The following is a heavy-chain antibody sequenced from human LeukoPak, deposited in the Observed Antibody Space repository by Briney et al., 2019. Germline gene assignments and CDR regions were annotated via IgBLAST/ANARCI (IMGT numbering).Heavy chain of an antibody. CDR2: ISSSSSYI. J-gene: IGHJ4*02. CDR1: GFTVSSNY. D-gene: IGHD1-1*01. V-gene: IGHV3-21*01. CDR3: ARDRLTRNPHGTSDY. Sequence: PGGSLRLSCAASGFTVSSNYMSWVRQAPGKGLEWVSSISSSSSYIYYADSVKGRFTISRDNAKNSLYLQMNSLRAEDTAVYYCARDRLTRNPHGTSDYWGQGTLVTVSS.